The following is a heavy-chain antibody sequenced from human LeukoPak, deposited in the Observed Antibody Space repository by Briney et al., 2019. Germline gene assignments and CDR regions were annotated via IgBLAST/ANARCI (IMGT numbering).Heavy chain of an antibody. J-gene: IGHJ4*02. CDR3: ARDPTVTTSFDY. CDR2: ISSSSSYI. V-gene: IGHV3-21*01. D-gene: IGHD4-17*01. CDR1: GLTFSSYS. Sequence: GGSLRLSCAASGLTFSSYSMNWVRQAPGKGLEWVSSISSSSSYIYYADSVKGRFTISRDNAKNSLYLQMNSLRAEDTAVYYCARDPTVTTSFDYWGQGTLVTVS.